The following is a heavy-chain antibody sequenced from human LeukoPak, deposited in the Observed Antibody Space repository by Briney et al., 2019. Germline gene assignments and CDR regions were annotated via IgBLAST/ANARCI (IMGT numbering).Heavy chain of an antibody. J-gene: IGHJ4*02. CDR1: GFTFSSYW. D-gene: IGHD3-16*02. Sequence: GGSLRLSCAASGFTFSSYWMSWVRQAPGKGLEWVANMKQGGSEKAYVDSVKGRFTISRDNAKNSLYLQMNSLRVEDTAVYYCARGLFGGVIVAFDYWGQGTLVTVSS. CDR3: ARGLFGGVIVAFDY. V-gene: IGHV3-7*01. CDR2: MKQGGSEK.